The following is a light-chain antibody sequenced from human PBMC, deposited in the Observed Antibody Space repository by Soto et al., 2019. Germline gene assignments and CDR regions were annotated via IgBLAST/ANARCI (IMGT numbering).Light chain of an antibody. V-gene: IGKV3-11*01. J-gene: IGKJ5*01. CDR3: QQRSNWPPIT. CDR2: DAS. CDR1: QSVDTY. Sequence: EIVLTQYPATLSLSPGERATLSRMASQSVDTYLAWYQHRPGQAPRLLIYDASNRATGIPARFSGSGSGTDFTLTISSLEPEDFAVYYCQQRSNWPPITFGQGTRLEIK.